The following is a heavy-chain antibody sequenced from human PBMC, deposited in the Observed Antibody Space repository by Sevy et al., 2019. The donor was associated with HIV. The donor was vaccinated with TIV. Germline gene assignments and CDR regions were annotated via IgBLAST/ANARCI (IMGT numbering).Heavy chain of an antibody. CDR2: ISAYNGNT. CDR1: GYTFTSYG. D-gene: IGHD3-3*01. J-gene: IGHJ4*02. V-gene: IGHV1-18*01. CDR3: ARGGGGYDFWSGYYTPTAFDY. Sequence: ASVKVSCKASGYTFTSYGISWVRQAPGQGLEWMGWISAYNGNTNYAQKIQGRVTMTTDTSTSTAYMELRSLRSDDTAVYYCARGGGGYDFWSGYYTPTAFDYWGQGTLVTVSS.